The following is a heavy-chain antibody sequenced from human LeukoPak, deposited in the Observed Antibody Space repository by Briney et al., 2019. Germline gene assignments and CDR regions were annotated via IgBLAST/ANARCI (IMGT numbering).Heavy chain of an antibody. D-gene: IGHD2-8*01. CDR2: IYSGGST. J-gene: IGHJ6*02. Sequence: GGSLRLSCAASGFTFSSYAMSWVRQAPGKGLEWVSVIYSGGSTYYADSVKGRFTISRDNSKNTLYLQMNSLRAEDTAVYYCARVQTVDGYYYYGMDVWGQGTTVTVSS. CDR1: GFTFSSYA. V-gene: IGHV3-53*01. CDR3: ARVQTVDGYYYYGMDV.